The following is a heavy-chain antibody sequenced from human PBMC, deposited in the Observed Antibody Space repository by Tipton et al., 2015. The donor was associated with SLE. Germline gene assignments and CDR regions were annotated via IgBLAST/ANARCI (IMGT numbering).Heavy chain of an antibody. D-gene: IGHD7-27*01. CDR1: DDSIITHY. V-gene: IGHV4-59*08. Sequence: TLSLTCSISDDSIITHYWSWIRQSPGKGLEWIGYTFYHGKTDYNPAMKSRVTISLDTSKNQFSLELRSVTAADTAVYYCAYWGLWRDDWGQGTLVTVSS. J-gene: IGHJ4*02. CDR3: AYWGLWRDD. CDR2: TFYHGKT.